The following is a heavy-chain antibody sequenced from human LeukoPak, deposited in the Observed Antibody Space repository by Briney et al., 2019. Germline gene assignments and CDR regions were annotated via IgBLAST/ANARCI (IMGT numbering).Heavy chain of an antibody. V-gene: IGHV4-39*01. D-gene: IGHD4-17*01. CDR1: GGSISSSIYY. Sequence: PSETLSLTCTVSGGSISSSIYYWGWIRQPPGKGLEWIGSIYYSGDTYYNPSLRSRVTISVDTSKNQFSLKVSYVTAADSAVYYCARSYGHYGWFDPWGQGTLVTVSS. CDR2: IYYSGDT. J-gene: IGHJ5*02. CDR3: ARSYGHYGWFDP.